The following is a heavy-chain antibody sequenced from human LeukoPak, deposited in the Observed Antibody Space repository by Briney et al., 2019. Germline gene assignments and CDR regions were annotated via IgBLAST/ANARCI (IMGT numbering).Heavy chain of an antibody. CDR3: ARSVKRYRWSGYYYFDY. J-gene: IGHJ4*02. Sequence: AGGSLRLSCAASGFTFSSYSMNWVRQAPGKGLEWVSYISSSSSTIYYADSVKGRFTISRDNAKNSLYLQMNSLRAEDTAVYYCARSVKRYRWSGYYYFDYWGQGTLVTVSS. D-gene: IGHD3-3*01. CDR2: ISSSSSTI. V-gene: IGHV3-48*01. CDR1: GFTFSSYS.